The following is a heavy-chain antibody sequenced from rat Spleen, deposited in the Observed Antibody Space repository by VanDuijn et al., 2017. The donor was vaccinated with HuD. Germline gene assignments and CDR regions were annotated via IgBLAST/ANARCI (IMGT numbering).Heavy chain of an antibody. J-gene: IGHJ4*01. V-gene: IGHV2S30*01. D-gene: IGHD5-1*01. CDR3: TRAPGKGYVMDA. CDR1: GFSLMDYS. CDR2: MKYDGDT. Sequence: QVQLKESGPGLVQPSQTLSLTCTVSGFSLMDYSVHWVRQPPGKGLEWMGRMKYDGDTYYNSALKSRLSISRDTSKSQVFLKMNSLQTEDTAIYYCTRAPGKGYVMDAWGQGTAVTVSS.